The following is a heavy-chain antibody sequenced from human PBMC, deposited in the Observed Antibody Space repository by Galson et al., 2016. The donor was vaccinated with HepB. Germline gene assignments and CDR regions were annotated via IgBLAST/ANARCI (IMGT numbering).Heavy chain of an antibody. Sequence: SGYTFTSYGISWVRQAPGQGLEWMGWLSAYNGNTNYAQKPQGRVTMTTDTSTSTAYMEPRRLTSDDTAVYYFAIGYGAETPGDAFDIWGRGTVVTVSS. J-gene: IGHJ3*02. CDR3: AIGYGAETPGDAFDI. D-gene: IGHD5-12*01. V-gene: IGHV1-18*01. CDR2: LSAYNGNT. CDR1: GYTFTSYG.